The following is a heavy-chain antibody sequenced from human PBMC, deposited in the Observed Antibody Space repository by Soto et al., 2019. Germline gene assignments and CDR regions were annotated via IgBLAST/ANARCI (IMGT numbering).Heavy chain of an antibody. Sequence: SETLSLTCTVSGGSISSYYLSWIRQPPGKGLEWIGYIYYSGSTNYNPSLKSRVTISVDTSKNQFSLKLSSVTAADTAVYYCARLLDYGDYRDYYYYYGMDVWGQGTTVTVSS. J-gene: IGHJ6*02. CDR1: GGSISSYY. V-gene: IGHV4-59*08. CDR3: ARLLDYGDYRDYYYYYGMDV. D-gene: IGHD4-17*01. CDR2: IYYSGST.